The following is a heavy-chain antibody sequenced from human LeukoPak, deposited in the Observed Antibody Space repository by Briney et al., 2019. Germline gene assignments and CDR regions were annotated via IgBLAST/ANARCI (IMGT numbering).Heavy chain of an antibody. J-gene: IGHJ4*02. CDR1: GFTFSSYG. V-gene: IGHV3-53*01. D-gene: IGHD1-26*01. Sequence: GGSLRLSCAASGFTFSSYGMSWVRQAPGKGLEWVSVIYSGAGTYYADSVKGRFTISRDSSKNTLYLQMNSLRAEDTAVYYCARDSSGPRYWGQGTLVTVSS. CDR2: IYSGAGT. CDR3: ARDSSGPRY.